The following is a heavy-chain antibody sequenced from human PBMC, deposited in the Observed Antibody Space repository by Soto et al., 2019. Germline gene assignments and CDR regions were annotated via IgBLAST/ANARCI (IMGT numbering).Heavy chain of an antibody. V-gene: IGHV1-69*01. CDR3: ARDWGSSSRRWYYGMDV. CDR2: IIPMFDTP. D-gene: IGHD2-2*01. CDR1: GGIFSSYA. J-gene: IGHJ6*02. Sequence: QVQLVQSGAEVKKPGASVKVSCKASGGIFSSYAFSWVRQAPGQGLEWMGGIIPMFDTPSYAQEFQGRVTITADESTTTAYMELSSLRSEDTAVYYCARDWGSSSRRWYYGMDVWGQGTTVTVSS.